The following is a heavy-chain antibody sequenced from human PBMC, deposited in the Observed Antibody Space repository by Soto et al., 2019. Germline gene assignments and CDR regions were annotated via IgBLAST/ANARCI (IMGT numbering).Heavy chain of an antibody. J-gene: IGHJ4*02. CDR3: ARYDYGDYPTDFDY. CDR1: GFTFSSYS. D-gene: IGHD4-17*01. Sequence: GGSLRLSCAASGFTFSSYSMNWVRQAPGKGLEWVSSISSSSYIYYADSVKGRFTISRDNAKNSLYLQMNSLRAEDTAVYYCARYDYGDYPTDFDYWGQGTLVTVSS. CDR2: ISSSSYI. V-gene: IGHV3-21*01.